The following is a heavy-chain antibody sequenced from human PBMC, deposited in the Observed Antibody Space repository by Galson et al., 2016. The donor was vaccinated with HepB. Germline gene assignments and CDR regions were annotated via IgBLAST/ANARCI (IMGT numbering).Heavy chain of an antibody. V-gene: IGHV3-30*04. CDR2: IAHSGGTA. D-gene: IGHD2-15*01. CDR3: ARIGYGVSGGNGFDP. Sequence: SLRLSCAASGITIIGYNMNWVRQAPGKGLEWVAHIAHSGGTAYNTDSVRGRFTISRDDSKNSVYLQMSSLEREDTAVYYCARIGYGVSGGNGFDPWGQGTPVTVSS. J-gene: IGHJ5*02. CDR1: GITIIGYN.